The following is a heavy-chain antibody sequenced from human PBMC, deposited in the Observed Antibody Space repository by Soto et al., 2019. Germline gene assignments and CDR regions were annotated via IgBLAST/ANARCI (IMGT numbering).Heavy chain of an antibody. CDR2: MNPESTTL. Sequence: EAQLVESGGGLIQPGGSRTLSCTASGITLNIYWMKWIRQAPGKGLVWVSRMNPESTTLTYADSVTGRFTISRDSAKNTLYLQMNGLSAEDTAIYYCTKDTFGDWDSWGQGTLVTVSS. D-gene: IGHD2-21*02. CDR1: GITLNIYW. V-gene: IGHV3-74*01. J-gene: IGHJ4*02. CDR3: TKDTFGDWDS.